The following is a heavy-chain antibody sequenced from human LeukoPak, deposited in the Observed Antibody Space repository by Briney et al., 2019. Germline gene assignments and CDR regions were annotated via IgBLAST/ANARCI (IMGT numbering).Heavy chain of an antibody. V-gene: IGHV3-53*01. CDR1: GFPVSSYY. D-gene: IGHD4-17*01. J-gene: IGHJ2*01. CDR2: IYTGGRT. Sequence: PGGSLRLSCAASGFPVSSYYMSWVRQAPGKGLEWVSVIYTGGRTYYADSVTGRFTISRDNSKNTLYLQMNSLRAEDTAAYYCARCLGGDYVSDTYWYFDLWGRGSLVTVSS. CDR3: ARCLGGDYVSDTYWYFDL.